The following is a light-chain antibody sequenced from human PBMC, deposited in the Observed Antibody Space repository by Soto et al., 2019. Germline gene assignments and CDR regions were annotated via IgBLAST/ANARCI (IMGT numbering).Light chain of an antibody. CDR1: SSNIGSNT. J-gene: IGLJ1*01. Sequence: QSVLTQPPSASGTPGQRVTISCSGSSSNIGSNTVNWYQQLPGTAPKLLIYSNNQRPSGVPDRFSGSKSGTSASLAISGLQSEDEADYYWAAWEDSLNGYVFGTGTKLTVL. CDR3: AAWEDSLNGYV. CDR2: SNN. V-gene: IGLV1-44*01.